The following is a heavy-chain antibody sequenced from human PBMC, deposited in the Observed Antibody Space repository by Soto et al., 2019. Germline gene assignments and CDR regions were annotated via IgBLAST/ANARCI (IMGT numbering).Heavy chain of an antibody. CDR1: GGTFSSYA. D-gene: IGHD2-15*01. J-gene: IGHJ4*02. CDR3: ARESRYCSGGSCYFLPGIDF. Sequence: QVQLVQSEAEVKKPGSSVKVSCKASGGTFSSYAISWVRQAPGQGLESMGGIIPIFGTANYAQKFQGRVTITGDESTGTAYMELSSLRSEDTAVYYCARESRYCSGGSCYFLPGIDFWGQGTLVTVS. CDR2: IIPIFGTA. V-gene: IGHV1-69*12.